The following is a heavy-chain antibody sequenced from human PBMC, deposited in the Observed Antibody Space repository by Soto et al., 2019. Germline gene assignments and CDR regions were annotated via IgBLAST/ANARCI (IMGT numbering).Heavy chain of an antibody. CDR1: GFTFSSYG. D-gene: IGHD3-9*01. CDR2: ISYDGSNK. J-gene: IGHJ3*02. CDR3: AKDERYFDWLPQGAFDI. Sequence: GGSLRLSCAASGFTFSSYGMHWVRQAPGKGLEWVAVISYDGSNKYYADSVKGRFTISRDNSKNTLYLQMNSLRAEDTAVYYCAKDERYFDWLPQGAFDIWGQGTMVTVSS. V-gene: IGHV3-30*18.